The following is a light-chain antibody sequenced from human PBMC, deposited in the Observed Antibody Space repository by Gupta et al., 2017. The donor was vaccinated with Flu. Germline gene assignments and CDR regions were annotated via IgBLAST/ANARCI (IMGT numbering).Light chain of an antibody. Sequence: TGTISCSRSSANIGGYYVQWYRQRPGSSPNTLIYGSSRRPSGVPDRFSGSIYSSSTSVSLNRSGLKAEDDSYYSSQSYDVSSRVFGGGTKLTVL. J-gene: IGLJ3*02. V-gene: IGLV6-57*01. CDR3: QSYDVSSRV. CDR2: GSS. CDR1: SANIGGYY.